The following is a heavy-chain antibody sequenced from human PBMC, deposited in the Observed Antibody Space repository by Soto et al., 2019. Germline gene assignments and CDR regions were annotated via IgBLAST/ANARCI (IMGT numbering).Heavy chain of an antibody. CDR3: AKDRKSGSGWYWDY. Sequence: EVQLLESGGGLVQAGGSLRLSCAASGFTFSSYAMSWVRQAPGKGLEWVSGISGSGGSTYYADSVKGRFTISRDNSKNTLYLQMHTLSAEDTAVYYCAKDRKSGSGWYWDYWGQGTMVTVSS. V-gene: IGHV3-23*01. D-gene: IGHD6-19*01. J-gene: IGHJ4*02. CDR1: GFTFSSYA. CDR2: ISGSGGST.